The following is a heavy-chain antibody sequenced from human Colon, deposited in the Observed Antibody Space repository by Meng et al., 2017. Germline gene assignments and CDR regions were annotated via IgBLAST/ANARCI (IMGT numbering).Heavy chain of an antibody. CDR1: GYTFISNA. V-gene: IGHV1-3*01. CDR2: ITGNGNT. Sequence: ASAMVFSNASGYTFISNAIHRWLQAPAQRLEWMGWITGNGNTKYSQKFQGRVTITRDTSANKAFMELSRLRYEDTAVYYCARDYKPGIAATYEDGMDVWGQGTTVTVSS. CDR3: ARDYKPGIAATYEDGMDV. D-gene: IGHD6-13*01. J-gene: IGHJ6*02.